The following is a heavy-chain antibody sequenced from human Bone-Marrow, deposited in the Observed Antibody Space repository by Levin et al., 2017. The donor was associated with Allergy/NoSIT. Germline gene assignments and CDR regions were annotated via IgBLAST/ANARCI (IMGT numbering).Heavy chain of an antibody. J-gene: IGHJ4*02. CDR1: GYSISSGYY. D-gene: IGHD1-26*01. Sequence: SETLSLTCTVSGYSISSGYYWGWIRQPPGKGLEWIGSIYHSGSTYYNPSLKSRVTISVDTSKNQFSLKLSSVTAADTAVYYCARKSKYSGSYYKLSEFDYWGQGTLVTVSS. V-gene: IGHV4-38-2*02. CDR2: IYHSGST. CDR3: ARKSKYSGSYYKLSEFDY.